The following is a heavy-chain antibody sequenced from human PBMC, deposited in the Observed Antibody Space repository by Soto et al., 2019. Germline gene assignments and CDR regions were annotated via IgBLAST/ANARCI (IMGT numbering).Heavy chain of an antibody. CDR2: INTNTGNP. Sequence: ASVKVSCKASGYTFTSYAMNWVRQAPGQGLEWMGWINTNTGNPTYAQGFTGRFVFSLDTSVSTAYLQICSLKAEDTAVYYCARGRCSGGSCYSLDAWFDPWAQGTLVTVSS. J-gene: IGHJ5*02. CDR3: ARGRCSGGSCYSLDAWFDP. V-gene: IGHV7-4-1*01. CDR1: GYTFTSYA. D-gene: IGHD2-15*01.